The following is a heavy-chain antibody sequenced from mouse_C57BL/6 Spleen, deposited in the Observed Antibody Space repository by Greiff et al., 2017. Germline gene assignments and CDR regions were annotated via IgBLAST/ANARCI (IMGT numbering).Heavy chain of an antibody. Sequence: QVTLKECGPGILQSSQTLSLTCSFSGFSLSTSGMCVSWIRQPSGKGLEWLAHIYWDDDKRSNPSLKSRLTISKDTSRNQVFLKITSVDTADTATYYCARAITTVVALYAMDDWGEGTSVTVCS. CDR3: ARAITTVVALYAMDD. CDR2: IYWDDDK. J-gene: IGHJ4*01. V-gene: IGHV8-12*01. CDR1: GFSLSTSGMC. D-gene: IGHD1-1*01.